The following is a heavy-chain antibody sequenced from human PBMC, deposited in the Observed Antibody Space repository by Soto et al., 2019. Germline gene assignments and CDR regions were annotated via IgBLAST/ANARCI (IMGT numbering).Heavy chain of an antibody. D-gene: IGHD1-26*01. CDR2: ISAYNGNT. CDR3: ARGVVGAIKSSAFDS. V-gene: IGHV1-18*04. CDR1: GYTFTSYG. Sequence: ASVKVSCKASGYTFTSYGISWVRQAPGQGLEWMGWISAYNGNTNYAQKLQGRVTMTTDTSTSTAYMELRSLRSDDTAVYYCARGVVGAIKSSAFDSWGKWKMVAVPS. J-gene: IGHJ3*02.